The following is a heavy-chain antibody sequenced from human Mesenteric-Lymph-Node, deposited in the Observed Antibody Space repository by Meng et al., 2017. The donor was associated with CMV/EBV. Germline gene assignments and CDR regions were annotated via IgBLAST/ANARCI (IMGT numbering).Heavy chain of an antibody. D-gene: IGHD5-18*01. CDR2: IYYSGST. V-gene: IGHV4-39*07. CDR1: GDSISSSY. CDR3: ASLRIQLRLLDY. J-gene: IGHJ4*02. Sequence: SETLSLTCTVSGDSISSSYWGWIRQPPGKGLEWIGSIYYSGSTYYNTSLKSRVTISVDTSKNQFSLKLISVTAADTAVYYCASLRIQLRLLDYWGQGTLVTVSS.